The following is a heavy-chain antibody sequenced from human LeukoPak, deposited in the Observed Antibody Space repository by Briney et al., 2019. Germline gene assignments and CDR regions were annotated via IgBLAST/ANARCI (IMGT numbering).Heavy chain of an antibody. Sequence: SETLSLTCTVSGGSISSYYWSWIRQPPGKGLEWIGYIYYSGSTNYNPSLKSRVTISVDTSKNQFSLKLSSVTAADTAVYYCARRNYDSSGYFYFDYWGREPWSPSPQ. CDR1: GGSISSYY. CDR3: ARRNYDSSGYFYFDY. V-gene: IGHV4-59*01. D-gene: IGHD3-22*01. J-gene: IGHJ4*02. CDR2: IYYSGST.